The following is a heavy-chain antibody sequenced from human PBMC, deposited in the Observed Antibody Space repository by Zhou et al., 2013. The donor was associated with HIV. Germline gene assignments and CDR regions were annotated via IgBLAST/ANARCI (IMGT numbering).Heavy chain of an antibody. V-gene: IGHV1-46*01. D-gene: IGHD1-26*01. CDR1: GYTFTSYY. CDR3: ARDLGAGSGATYYYYYMDV. CDR2: INPFGGST. J-gene: IGHJ6*03. Sequence: QVQLVQSGAEVQKPGASVKVSCKASGYTFTSYYLHWVRQAPGQGLEWMGIINPFGGSTSYAQKFQGRVTMTRDTSTSTVYMELSSLRFEDTAVYYCARDLGAGSGATYYYYYMDVWGKGPRSPSP.